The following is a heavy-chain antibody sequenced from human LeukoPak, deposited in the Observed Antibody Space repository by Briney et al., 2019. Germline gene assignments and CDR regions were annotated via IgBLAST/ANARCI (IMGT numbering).Heavy chain of an antibody. D-gene: IGHD4-17*01. CDR3: ARAGYGDYDALAFDY. V-gene: IGHV3-74*01. CDR1: GFTFSSYW. J-gene: IGHJ4*02. Sequence: PGGSLRLSCAASGFTFSSYWMNWARQAQGKGLVWVSRINTDGSSTSYADSVKGRFTISRDNAKNTLYVQMNSLRAEDTAVYYCARAGYGDYDALAFDYWGQGTLVTVSS. CDR2: INTDGSST.